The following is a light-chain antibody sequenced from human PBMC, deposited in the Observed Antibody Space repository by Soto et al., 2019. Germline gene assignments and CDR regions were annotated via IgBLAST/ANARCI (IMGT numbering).Light chain of an antibody. J-gene: IGKJ4*01. CDR1: QDISNY. CDR3: QQHNTVPLT. Sequence: DIAMTQSPSSLSASVGDRVIITCQASQDISNYLNWYQEKPGRVPKLLIYDTSNLQTGVPSRFSGGGSGTDFTFTITNLQPEDVATYYCQQHNTVPLTFGGGTKVEIK. CDR2: DTS. V-gene: IGKV1-33*01.